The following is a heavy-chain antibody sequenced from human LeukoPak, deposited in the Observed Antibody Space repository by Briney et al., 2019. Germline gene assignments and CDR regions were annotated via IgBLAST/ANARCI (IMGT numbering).Heavy chain of an antibody. D-gene: IGHD2/OR15-2a*01. CDR1: GFTVSSNY. V-gene: IGHV3-48*02. CDR2: ISSSGTTI. J-gene: IGHJ4*02. CDR3: ATYLRSGPIDS. Sequence: GGSLRLSCAASGFTVSSNYMNWVRQAPGKGLEWVSYISSSGTTIYYADSVKGRFTISRDNAKNSLSLQMNNLRDEDTAVYYCATYLRSGPIDSWGQGTLVTVSS.